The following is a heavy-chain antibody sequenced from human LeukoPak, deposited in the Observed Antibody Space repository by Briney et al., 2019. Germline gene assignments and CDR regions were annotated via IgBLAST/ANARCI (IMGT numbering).Heavy chain of an antibody. J-gene: IGHJ3*02. V-gene: IGHV4-59*01. CDR3: ARDMESGSTRGRAFNI. CDR2: IYYSGTT. D-gene: IGHD1-26*01. CDR1: GGSISSYY. Sequence: PSETLSLTCTVSGGSISSYYSSWSRQPPGRGREWMGSIYYSGTTNYNPSLKTRVTISVDTSTNQFSLKLSSVTAADTDMYFCARDMESGSTRGRAFNIWGQGTMVTVSS.